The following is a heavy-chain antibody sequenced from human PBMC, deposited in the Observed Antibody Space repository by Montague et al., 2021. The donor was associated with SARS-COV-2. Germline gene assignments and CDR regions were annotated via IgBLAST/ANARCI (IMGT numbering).Heavy chain of an antibody. V-gene: IGHV3-23*01. Sequence: SLRLSCAASGFTFSTFAMSWVRQAPGEGLEWVSAISLSGGSTYYADSVKGRLTISRDNSKNTLFLQMNSLRAEDTAVYYCAKGGVVVVAATDLDYWGQGTLVTVSS. D-gene: IGHD2-15*01. CDR2: ISLSGGST. J-gene: IGHJ4*02. CDR3: AKGGVVVVAATDLDY. CDR1: GFTFSTFA.